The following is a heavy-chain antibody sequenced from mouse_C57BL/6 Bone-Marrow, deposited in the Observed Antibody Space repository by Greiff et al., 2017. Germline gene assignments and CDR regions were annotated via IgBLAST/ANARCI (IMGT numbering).Heavy chain of an antibody. J-gene: IGHJ3*01. CDR2: IYPRSGNT. CDR1: GYTFTSYG. Sequence: VQLEESGAELARPGASVKLSCKASGYTFTSYGISWVKQRTGQGLEWIGEIYPRSGNTYYNEKFKGKATLTADKSSSTADMELRSLTSADSAVYFCARERLAACYCNLFAYWGQGALVTVSA. CDR3: ARERLAACYCNLFAY. V-gene: IGHV1-81*01. D-gene: IGHD2-10*01.